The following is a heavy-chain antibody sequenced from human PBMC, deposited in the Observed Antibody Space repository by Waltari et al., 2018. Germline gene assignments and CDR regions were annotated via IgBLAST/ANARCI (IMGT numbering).Heavy chain of an antibody. CDR1: GFTFSSYA. CDR2: ISGSGGST. V-gene: IGHV3-23*04. D-gene: IGHD3-3*01. J-gene: IGHJ5*02. CDR3: AKAPYDFWSGYSGDNWFDP. Sequence: EVQLVESGGGLVQPGGSLRLSCAASGFTFSSYAMSWFRQAPGRGLEWVSAISGSGGSTYYADSVKGRFTISRDNSKNTLYLQMNSLRAEDTAVYYCAKAPYDFWSGYSGDNWFDPWGQGTLVTVSS.